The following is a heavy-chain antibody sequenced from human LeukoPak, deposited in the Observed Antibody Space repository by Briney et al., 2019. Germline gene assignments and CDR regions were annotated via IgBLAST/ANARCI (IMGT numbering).Heavy chain of an antibody. CDR3: AREVAAAGSENYFDY. CDR1: GGSISTYY. Sequence: SETLSLTCTVSGGSISTYYWSWIRQPPGKGLEWIGYIYYSGSINYNPSLKSRVTISVDTSKNQFSLKLSSVTAADTAVYYCAREVAAAGSENYFDYWGQGTLVTVSS. V-gene: IGHV4-59*01. D-gene: IGHD6-13*01. J-gene: IGHJ4*02. CDR2: IYYSGSI.